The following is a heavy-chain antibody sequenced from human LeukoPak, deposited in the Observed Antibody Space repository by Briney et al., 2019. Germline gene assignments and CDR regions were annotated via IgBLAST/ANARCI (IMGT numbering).Heavy chain of an antibody. CDR2: IYYSGST. CDR1: GGSISSRY. CDR3: ARGGSYVDY. V-gene: IGHV4-59*11. Sequence: SSETLSLTCTVSGGSISSRYWTWIRQSPGKGLGWIGYIYYSGSTNYNPSLKSRVTISVDTSKNQFYLKLSSVTAADTAVYYCARGGSYVDYWGQGTLVTVSS. J-gene: IGHJ4*02. D-gene: IGHD1-26*01.